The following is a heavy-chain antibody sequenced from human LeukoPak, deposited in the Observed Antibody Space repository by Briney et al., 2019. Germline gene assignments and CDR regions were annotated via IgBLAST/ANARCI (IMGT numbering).Heavy chain of an antibody. CDR2: IIPIFGTA. V-gene: IGHV1-69*13. CDR3: ARGAAGGSYYANWFDP. Sequence: GASVKVSCKASGGTFSSYAISWVRQAPGQGLEWMGEIIPIFGTANYAQKFQGRVTITADESTSTAYMELSSLRSEDTAVYYCARGAAGGSYYANWFDPWGQGTLVTVSS. CDR1: GGTFSSYA. J-gene: IGHJ5*02. D-gene: IGHD1-26*01.